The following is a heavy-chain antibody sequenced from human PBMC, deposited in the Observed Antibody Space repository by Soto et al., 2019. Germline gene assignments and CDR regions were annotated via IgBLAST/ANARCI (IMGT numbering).Heavy chain of an antibody. CDR3: ARDPLHYDILTGYSPHYFDF. V-gene: IGHV3-33*01. CDR2: IWYDGSNK. J-gene: IGHJ4*02. CDR1: GFTFSDYG. Sequence: PGGSLRLSCAASGFTFSDYGMHWVRQAPGKGLEWVAVIWYDGSNKYYADSVKGRFTISRDNSKNTLYLQMNSLRAEDTAVYYCARDPLHYDILTGYSPHYFDFWGQGTLVTVSS. D-gene: IGHD3-9*01.